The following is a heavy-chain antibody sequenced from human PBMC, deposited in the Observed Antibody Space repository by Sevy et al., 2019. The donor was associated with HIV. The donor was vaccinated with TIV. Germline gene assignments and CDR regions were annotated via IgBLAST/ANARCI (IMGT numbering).Heavy chain of an antibody. CDR1: GFTFRDHY. D-gene: IGHD3-10*01. Sequence: GGSLRLSCAASGFTFRDHYMDWVRQAPGKGLEWVGRATNRVNNYATHYAASVRGRFTILRDDSKNSMFLEVNSLKTEDTAVYYCARVVVGNYGEYDYWGQGTLVTVSS. CDR2: ATNRVNNYAT. J-gene: IGHJ4*02. V-gene: IGHV3-72*01. CDR3: ARVVVGNYGEYDY.